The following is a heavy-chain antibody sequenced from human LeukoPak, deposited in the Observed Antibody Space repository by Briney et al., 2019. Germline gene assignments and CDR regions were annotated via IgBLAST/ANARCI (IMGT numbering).Heavy chain of an antibody. CDR2: ISYDGSNK. D-gene: IGHD3-10*01. V-gene: IGHV3-30*18. Sequence: GGSLRLSCAASGFTFSSYGMHWVRQAPGKGLEWVAVISYDGSNKYYADSVKGRFTISRDNSKNTLYLQMNSLRAEDTAVYYCAKEYGSGSYYNNYYYYGMDVWGQGTTVTVSS. CDR3: AKEYGSGSYYNNYYYYGMDV. CDR1: GFTFSSYG. J-gene: IGHJ6*02.